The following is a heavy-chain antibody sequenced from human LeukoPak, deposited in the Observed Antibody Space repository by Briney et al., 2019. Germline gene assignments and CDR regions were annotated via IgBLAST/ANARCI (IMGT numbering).Heavy chain of an antibody. D-gene: IGHD5-18*01. CDR3: ARHGYGYNFDY. V-gene: IGHV4-61*02. Sequence: PSQTLSLTCTVSGGSISSGSYYWSWIRQPAGKGLEWIGRIYTSGSTNYNPSLKSRVTISVDTSKNQFSLKLRSVTAADTAVYYCARHGYGYNFDYWGQGNLVTVSS. CDR1: GGSISSGSYY. CDR2: IYTSGST. J-gene: IGHJ4*02.